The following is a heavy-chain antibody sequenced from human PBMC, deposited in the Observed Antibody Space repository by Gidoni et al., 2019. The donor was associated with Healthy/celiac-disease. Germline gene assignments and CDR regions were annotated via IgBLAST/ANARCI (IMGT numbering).Heavy chain of an antibody. Sequence: QVQLVQSGAEVKKPGASVKVSCKASGYTFTGYYMHWVRQAPGQGLEWMGWINPNSGGTNYAQKFQGWVTMTRDTSISTAYMELSRLRSDDTAVYYCARAGDTAMDSGANWFDPWGQGTLVTVSS. CDR1: GYTFTGYY. V-gene: IGHV1-2*04. J-gene: IGHJ5*02. CDR2: INPNSGGT. CDR3: ARAGDTAMDSGANWFDP. D-gene: IGHD5-18*01.